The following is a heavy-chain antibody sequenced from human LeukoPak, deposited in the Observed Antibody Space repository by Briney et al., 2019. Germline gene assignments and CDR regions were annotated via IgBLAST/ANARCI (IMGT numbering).Heavy chain of an antibody. J-gene: IGHJ4*02. CDR1: GYTFTSYV. V-gene: IGHV1-18*01. CDR2: ISAYNGNK. Sequence: ASVKVSCKASGYTFTSYVISWVRQAPGQGREWMGWISAYNGNKNYAQKLQGRVTMTTDTSTSTAYMELRRLRSDDTAVYYCASARFVRIMIFGVVIADGFDYWGQGTLVTVSS. D-gene: IGHD3-3*01. CDR3: ASARFVRIMIFGVVIADGFDY.